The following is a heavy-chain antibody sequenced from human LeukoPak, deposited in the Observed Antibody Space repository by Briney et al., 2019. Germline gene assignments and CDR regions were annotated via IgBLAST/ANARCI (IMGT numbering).Heavy chain of an antibody. CDR3: AKDLGGSYWIGAFDI. Sequence: GGSLRLSCAASGFTFSSYGMHWVRQAPGKGREWVAFIRYDGSNKYYADSVKGRFTISSDNSKNTLYLQMNSLRAEDTAVYYCAKDLGGSYWIGAFDIWGQGTMVTVSS. CDR2: IRYDGSNK. V-gene: IGHV3-30*02. J-gene: IGHJ3*02. CDR1: GFTFSSYG. D-gene: IGHD1-26*01.